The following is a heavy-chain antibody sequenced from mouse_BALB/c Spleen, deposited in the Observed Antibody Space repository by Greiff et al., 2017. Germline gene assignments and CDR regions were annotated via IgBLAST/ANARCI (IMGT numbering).Heavy chain of an antibody. D-gene: IGHD2-1*01. V-gene: IGHV5-17*02. CDR3: ARSPYGNYVGWFAY. Sequence: DVMLVESGGGLVQPGGSRKLSCAASGFTFSSFGMHWVRQAPEKGLEWVAYISSGSSTIYYADTVKGRFTISRDNPKNTLFLQMTSLRSEDTAMYYCARSPYGNYVGWFAYWGQGTLVTVSA. CDR1: GFTFSSFG. J-gene: IGHJ3*01. CDR2: ISSGSSTI.